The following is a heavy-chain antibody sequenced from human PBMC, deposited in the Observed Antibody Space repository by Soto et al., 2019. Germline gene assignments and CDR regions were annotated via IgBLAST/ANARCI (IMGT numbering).Heavy chain of an antibody. CDR1: GYTFSGYY. CDR3: ARDQQSYYYGMDV. Sequence: ASVTVSCKGSGYTFSGYYVHWVRQAPGLGLEWMGWINPNSGAANYAQKFQDWVTMTRDTSISTAYMELSSLRSDDTAVYYCARDQQSYYYGMDVWGQGTTVTVSS. J-gene: IGHJ6*02. CDR2: INPNSGAA. V-gene: IGHV1-2*04.